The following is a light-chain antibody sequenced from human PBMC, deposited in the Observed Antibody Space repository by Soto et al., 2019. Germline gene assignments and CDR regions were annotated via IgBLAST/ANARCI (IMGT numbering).Light chain of an antibody. J-gene: IGKJ4*01. V-gene: IGKV3-11*01. CDR1: QSGSSY. CDR3: HQSSNLPLT. Sequence: IVLTQSPATLSLSPGDRATLSCRASQSGSSYLALYQQKPVQAPWLLIYHPSNRSTFTPAMFSGSGSRTDFTLTISILEPEHIGVYYCHQSSNLPLTFVGGTKVDIK. CDR2: HPS.